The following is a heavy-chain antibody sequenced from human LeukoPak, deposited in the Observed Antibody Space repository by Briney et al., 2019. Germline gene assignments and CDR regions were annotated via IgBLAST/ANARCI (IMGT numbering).Heavy chain of an antibody. CDR1: GGSISSGGYS. CDR2: IYHSGST. D-gene: IGHD3-9*01. Sequence: SQTLSLTCAVSGGSISSGGYSWSWIRQPPGKGLEWIGYIYHSGSTYYNPSLKSRVTISIDTSKNQFSLKLSSVTAADTGVYYCARGSRRYYDILTGHRTYYYYGMDVWGQGTTVTVSS. J-gene: IGHJ6*02. CDR3: ARGSRRYYDILTGHRTYYYYGMDV. V-gene: IGHV4-30-2*01.